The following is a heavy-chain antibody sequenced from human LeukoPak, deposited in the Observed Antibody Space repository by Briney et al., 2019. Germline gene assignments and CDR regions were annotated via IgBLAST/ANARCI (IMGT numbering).Heavy chain of an antibody. CDR3: ASAYDSSGYYYY. Sequence: ASVKVSCKASGYTFTSYGISWVRQAPGQGLEWMGWVSAYNGNTNYAQKLQGRVTMTTDTSTSTAYMELRSLRSDDTAVYYCASAYDSSGYYYYLGQGTLVTVSS. CDR2: VSAYNGNT. CDR1: GYTFTSYG. D-gene: IGHD3-22*01. J-gene: IGHJ4*02. V-gene: IGHV1-18*01.